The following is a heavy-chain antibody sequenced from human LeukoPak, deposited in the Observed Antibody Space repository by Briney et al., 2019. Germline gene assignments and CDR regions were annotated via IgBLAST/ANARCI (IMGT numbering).Heavy chain of an antibody. CDR1: GFTFNNYA. Sequence: GGSLRLSCAASGFTFNNYAMTRVRQAPGKGLEGVSGVSGSGGRTYYADSVKGRFTISRDNSKNTLYLQMNSLRAEDTAVYYCARVPRLRYFDWLFGYWGQGTLVTDSS. D-gene: IGHD3-9*01. CDR3: ARVPRLRYFDWLFGY. CDR2: VSGSGGRT. V-gene: IGHV3-23*01. J-gene: IGHJ4*02.